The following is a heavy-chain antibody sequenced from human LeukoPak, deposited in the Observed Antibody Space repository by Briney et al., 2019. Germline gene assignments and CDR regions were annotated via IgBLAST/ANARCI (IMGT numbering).Heavy chain of an antibody. V-gene: IGHV4-34*01. CDR3: ARRTRIAAAGTKGYYFDY. CDR1: GGSFSGYC. Sequence: SVTLSLTCAVYGGSFSGYCWSWIRQAPGKGLEWLGEINHSGSTNYNPSLKSRVTISVDSSKNQFSLKLSSVTAADTAVYYCARRTRIAAAGTKGYYFDYWGQGTLVTVSS. D-gene: IGHD6-13*01. J-gene: IGHJ4*02. CDR2: INHSGST.